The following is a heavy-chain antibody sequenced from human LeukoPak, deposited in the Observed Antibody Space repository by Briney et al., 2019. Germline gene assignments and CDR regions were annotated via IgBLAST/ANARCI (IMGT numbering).Heavy chain of an antibody. Sequence: GGSLRLSCAASGFTFSNYGMHWVRQAPGKGLEWVAFIRYDGSNKYYADSVKGRFTISRDNSKNTLYLQMNSLRAEDTAVYYCAKSDSSGLSYYFDYWGQGTLVTVSS. J-gene: IGHJ4*02. CDR2: IRYDGSNK. V-gene: IGHV3-30*02. CDR1: GFTFSNYG. CDR3: AKSDSSGLSYYFDY. D-gene: IGHD3-22*01.